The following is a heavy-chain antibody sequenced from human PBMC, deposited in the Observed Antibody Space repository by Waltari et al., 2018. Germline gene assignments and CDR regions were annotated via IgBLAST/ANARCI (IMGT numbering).Heavy chain of an antibody. CDR1: GYTFTAYY. V-gene: IGHV1-2*02. CDR2: INPHSGDT. Sequence: QVQLAQSGAEVKKSGASVKVSCKTSGYTFTAYYIYWMRQAPGQGLEWMGYINPHSGDTSYAKTFQGRVTMTRDTSTSTVYMELTRLTSDDTALYYCARAIILITIPWFDPWGQGSQVTVSS. D-gene: IGHD2-21*01. CDR3: ARAIILITIPWFDP. J-gene: IGHJ5*02.